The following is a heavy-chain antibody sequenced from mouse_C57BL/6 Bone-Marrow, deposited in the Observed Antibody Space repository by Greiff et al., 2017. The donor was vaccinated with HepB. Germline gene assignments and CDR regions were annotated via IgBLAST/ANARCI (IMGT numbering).Heavy chain of an antibody. D-gene: IGHD2-4*01. CDR1: GFTIKDYY. Sequence: VQLQQSGAELVRPGASVKLSCTASGFTIKDYYMHWVKQRPEQGLEWIGRIDPDDGDTEYAPKFQGKATMTADTSSNTAYLQLSSLTSEDTAVYYCTTPPIYYDYPDAMDYGGQGTSVTVSA. CDR3: TTPPIYYDYPDAMDY. J-gene: IGHJ4*01. V-gene: IGHV14-1*01. CDR2: IDPDDGDT.